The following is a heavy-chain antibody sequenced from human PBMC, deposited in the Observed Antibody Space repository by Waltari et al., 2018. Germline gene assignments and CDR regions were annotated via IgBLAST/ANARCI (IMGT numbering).Heavy chain of an antibody. CDR1: GWSFRGYY. CDR2: INHSGST. V-gene: IGHV4-34*01. CDR3: ARLGAWQLAY. J-gene: IGHJ4*02. Sequence: QVQLQQWGAGLLKPSETLSLTCAVYGWSFRGYYWSWIRQPPGKGLEWIGEINHSGSTNYNPSLKSRVTISVDTSKNQFSLKLSSVTAADTAVYYCARLGAWQLAYWGQGTLVTVSS. D-gene: IGHD6-6*01.